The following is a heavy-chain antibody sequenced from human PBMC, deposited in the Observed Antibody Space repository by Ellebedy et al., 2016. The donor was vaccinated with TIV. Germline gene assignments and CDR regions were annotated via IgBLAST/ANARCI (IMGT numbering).Heavy chain of an antibody. V-gene: IGHV3-7*01. CDR1: GFTFSSNW. D-gene: IGHD3-10*01. CDR2: IKHDGTEK. CDR3: VREDNTVVRGFNVRGNDF. Sequence: GGSLRLSXAASGFTFSSNWMSWVRQAPGKGLEWVANIKHDGTEKYYVDSVKGRFTISRDNAKNSLYLQMNSLRAEDTAVYYCVREDNTVVRGFNVRGNDFWGQGTLVTASS. J-gene: IGHJ4*02.